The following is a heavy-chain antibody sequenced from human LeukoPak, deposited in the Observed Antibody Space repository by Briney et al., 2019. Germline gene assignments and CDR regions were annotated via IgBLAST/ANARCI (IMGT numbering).Heavy chain of an antibody. J-gene: IGHJ4*02. CDR3: AKDWSSMVRGVYYFDY. Sequence: PGGSLRLSCAASGFTFSSYGMHWVRQAPGKGLEWVAVISYDGSNKYYADSVKGRFTISRDNSKNTLYLQMNSLRAEDTAVYYCAKDWSSMVRGVYYFDYWGQGTLDTVSS. CDR2: ISYDGSNK. CDR1: GFTFSSYG. V-gene: IGHV3-30*18. D-gene: IGHD3-10*01.